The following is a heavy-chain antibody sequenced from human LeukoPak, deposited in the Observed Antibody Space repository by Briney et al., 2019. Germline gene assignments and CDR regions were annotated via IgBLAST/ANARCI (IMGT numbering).Heavy chain of an antibody. Sequence: PGGSLRLSCAVSGLSFGNYWMSWVRQAPGKGLEWVANIDQDANERYYVDSVKGRFTISRDNAKNSLYLQVNSLRAEDTAVYYCARRSRGSWGVDYWGQGTLVTVSS. CDR2: IDQDANER. D-gene: IGHD6-13*01. J-gene: IGHJ4*02. V-gene: IGHV3-7*01. CDR1: GLSFGNYW. CDR3: ARRSRGSWGVDY.